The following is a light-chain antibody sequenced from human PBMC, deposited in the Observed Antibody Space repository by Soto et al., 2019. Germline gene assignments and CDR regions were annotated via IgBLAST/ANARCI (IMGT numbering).Light chain of an antibody. CDR3: QQYGSSPPTWT. Sequence: IVLTQSPCTLSLSPGERATLSCRASQSVSSSYLAWYQQKPGQAPRLLIYGASSRATGIPDRFSGSGSGTDFTLTISRLEPEDFAVYYCQQYGSSPPTWTFGQGTKVDNK. J-gene: IGKJ1*01. V-gene: IGKV3-20*01. CDR2: GAS. CDR1: QSVSSSY.